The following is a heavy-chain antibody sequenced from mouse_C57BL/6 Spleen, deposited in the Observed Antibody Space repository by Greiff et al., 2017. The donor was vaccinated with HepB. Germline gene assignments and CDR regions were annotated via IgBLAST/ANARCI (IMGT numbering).Heavy chain of an antibody. V-gene: IGHV1-55*01. Sequence: QVQLQQSGAELVKPGASVKMSCKASGYTFTSYWITWVKQRPGQGLEWIGDIYPGSGSTNYNEKFKSKATLTVDTSSSTAYMQLSSLTSEDSAVYYCAKNRRDYYAMDYWGQGTSVTVSS. CDR1: GYTFTSYW. CDR3: AKNRRDYYAMDY. J-gene: IGHJ4*01. CDR2: IYPGSGST.